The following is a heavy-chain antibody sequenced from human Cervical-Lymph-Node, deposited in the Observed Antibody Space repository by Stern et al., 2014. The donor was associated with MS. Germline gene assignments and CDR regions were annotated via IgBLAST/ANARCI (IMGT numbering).Heavy chain of an antibody. D-gene: IGHD1-1*01. J-gene: IGHJ4*02. V-gene: IGHV3-53*01. CDR1: GFTVSRDY. CDR3: ARDTSSPERSDW. CDR2: ITNVGST. Sequence: EVQLVESGGGVIQPGGSLRLSCTASGFTVSRDYMTWVRQAPGKGLEWFLVITNVGSTFYSDSVKARFTISRDDSKNPVDLHMTSLRSEDTAMYYCARDTSSPERSDWWGQGTLVTVSS.